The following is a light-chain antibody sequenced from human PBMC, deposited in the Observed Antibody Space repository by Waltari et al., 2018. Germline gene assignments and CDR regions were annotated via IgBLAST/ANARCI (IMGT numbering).Light chain of an antibody. CDR1: QSLLHSDGKTY. Sequence: DIVMTQTPLSLSVTPGQPASISCKSSQSLLHSDGKTYLYWYLQKPGQSPQLLSYEVSSRVSGVPYRFSGSGSRTDFTLKISRVEAEDVGVYYCMQGIHLITFGQGTRLEIK. V-gene: IGKV2-29*03. J-gene: IGKJ5*01. CDR2: EVS. CDR3: MQGIHLIT.